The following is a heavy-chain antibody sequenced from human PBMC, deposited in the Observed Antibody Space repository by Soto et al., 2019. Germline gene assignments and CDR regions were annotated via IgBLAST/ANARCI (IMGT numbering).Heavy chain of an antibody. CDR1: GFTYTSHG. CDR2: ISGSGGAT. J-gene: IGHJ4*02. V-gene: IGHV3-23*01. Sequence: GGSLRLSCAASGFTYTSHGMSWVRQAPGRGLEWVSSISGSGGATFYADSVKGRSTISRDNFKNTLSLQMNSLRAEDTAVYYCTRIVDGAGIDYWGQGTLVTVS. CDR3: TRIVDGAGIDY. D-gene: IGHD1-26*01.